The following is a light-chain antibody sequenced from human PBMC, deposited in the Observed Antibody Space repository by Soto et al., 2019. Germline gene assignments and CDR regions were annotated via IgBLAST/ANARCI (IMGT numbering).Light chain of an antibody. J-gene: IGLJ1*01. CDR2: GSS. V-gene: IGLV1-40*01. Sequence: QSVLTQPPSVSGAPGQRVTISCTGSSSNFGAGFDVHWYQLLPGAAPKLLLFGSSHRPSGVPDRFSASKSGTSASLAITGLQAEDEADYYCNSYTSNNTYVFGTGTKVTVL. CDR1: SSNFGAGFD. CDR3: NSYTSNNTYV.